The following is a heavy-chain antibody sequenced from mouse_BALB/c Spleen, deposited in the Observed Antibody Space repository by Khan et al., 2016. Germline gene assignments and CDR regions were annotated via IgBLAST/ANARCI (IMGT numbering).Heavy chain of an antibody. J-gene: IGHJ3*01. CDR2: INTETGEP. CDR3: APPAYDNWAWFAY. Sequence: QIQLVQSGPELKKPGETVKISCKAFGYTFTDYSMHWVKQAPGKGLKWMGWINTETGEPTYADDFKGRFASSLETSASTAYLQINNLKNEDTATYFYAPPAYDNWAWFAYWGLATLVTVSS. V-gene: IGHV9-2-1*01. D-gene: IGHD2-1*01. CDR1: GYTFTDYS.